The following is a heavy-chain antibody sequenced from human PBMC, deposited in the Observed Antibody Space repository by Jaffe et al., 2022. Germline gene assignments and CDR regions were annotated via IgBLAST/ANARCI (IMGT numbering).Heavy chain of an antibody. CDR2: IRYDGSNK. Sequence: QVQLVESGGGVVQPGGSLRLSCAASGFTFSSYGMHWVRQAPGKGLEWVAFIRYDGSNKYYADSVKGRFTISRDNSKNTLYLQMNSLRAEDTAVYYCAKDVRSGWHSGGFDYWGQGTLVTVSS. CDR3: AKDVRSGWHSGGFDY. J-gene: IGHJ4*02. D-gene: IGHD6-19*01. V-gene: IGHV3-30*02. CDR1: GFTFSSYG.